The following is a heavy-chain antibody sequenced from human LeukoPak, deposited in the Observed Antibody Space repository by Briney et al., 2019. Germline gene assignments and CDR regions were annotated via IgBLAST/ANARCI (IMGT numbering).Heavy chain of an antibody. CDR3: TTLSLAAAGADFDY. V-gene: IGHV3-15*01. CDR1: GFTFSSAW. CDR2: IKSKTDGGTT. Sequence: PGGSLRLSCAASGFTFSSAWMSWVRQAPGKGLEWVGRIKSKTDGGTTDYAAPVKGRFTISRDDLKNTLYLQMNSLKTEDTAVYYCTTLSLAAAGADFDYWGQGTLVTVSS. J-gene: IGHJ4*02. D-gene: IGHD6-13*01.